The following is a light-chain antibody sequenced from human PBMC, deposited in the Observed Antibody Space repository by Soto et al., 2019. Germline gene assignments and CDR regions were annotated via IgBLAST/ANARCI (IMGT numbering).Light chain of an antibody. CDR2: GAS. CDR1: QSVGSY. Sequence: ETVLTQSPDTLSLSPGERVTLSCRASQSVGSYLVWYKQKPGQAPRLLIYGASNRATGIPARFSGSVSGTDFTRTISSLELEYFAVYYCQHRSNGFGQGTKLEIK. J-gene: IGKJ2*01. V-gene: IGKV3-11*01. CDR3: QHRSNG.